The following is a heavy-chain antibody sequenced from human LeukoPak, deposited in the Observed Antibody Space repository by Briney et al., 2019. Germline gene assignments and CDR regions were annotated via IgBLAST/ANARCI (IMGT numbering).Heavy chain of an antibody. CDR1: GFTVSSNY. Sequence: PGGSLRLSCAASGFTVSSNYMSWVRHAPGKGLEWVSVIYSGGSTYYADSVKGRFTISRDNSKNTLYLQMNSLRAEDTAVYYCARDVGTAMGGGRDYWGQGTLVTVSS. CDR3: ARDVGTAMGGGRDY. V-gene: IGHV3-66*01. CDR2: IYSGGST. J-gene: IGHJ4*02. D-gene: IGHD5-18*01.